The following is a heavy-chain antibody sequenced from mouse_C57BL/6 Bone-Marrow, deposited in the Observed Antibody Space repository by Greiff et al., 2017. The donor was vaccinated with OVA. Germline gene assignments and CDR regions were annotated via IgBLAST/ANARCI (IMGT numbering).Heavy chain of an antibody. V-gene: IGHV1-81*01. Sequence: QVQLQQSGAELARPGASVKLSCKASGYTFTSYGISWVKQRTGQGLEWTGEIYPRSGNTYYNEKFKGKATLTADKSSSTAYMELRSLTSEDSAVYFCARPLYYYGSSLWYFDVWGTGTTVTVSS. CDR1: GYTFTSYG. J-gene: IGHJ1*03. CDR3: ARPLYYYGSSLWYFDV. CDR2: IYPRSGNT. D-gene: IGHD1-1*01.